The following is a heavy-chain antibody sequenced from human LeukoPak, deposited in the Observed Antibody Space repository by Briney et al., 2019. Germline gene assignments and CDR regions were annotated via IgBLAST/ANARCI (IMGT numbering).Heavy chain of an antibody. CDR1: GYTFTSYG. V-gene: IGHV1-18*01. D-gene: IGHD3-3*01. CDR3: ARALFGVVIIPPFDP. J-gene: IGHJ5*02. Sequence: ASVKVSCKASGYTFTSYGISWVRQAPGQGLEWMGWISAYNGNTNYAQKLQGRVTMTTDTSTSTAYMELRSLRSDDTAVYYCARALFGVVIIPPFDPWGQGTLVTVSS. CDR2: ISAYNGNT.